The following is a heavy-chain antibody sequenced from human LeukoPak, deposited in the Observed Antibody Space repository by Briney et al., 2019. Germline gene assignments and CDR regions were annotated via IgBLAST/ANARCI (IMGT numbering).Heavy chain of an antibody. D-gene: IGHD1-20*01. J-gene: IGHJ4*02. CDR3: AKDLYNYESYYFDY. CDR1: GFTFSSYA. V-gene: IGHV3-23*01. Sequence: GRSLRLSCAASGFTFSSYAMSWVRQAPGKGLEWVSAISGSGGSTYYADSVKGRFTISRDNSKNTLYLQMNSLRAEDTAVYYCAKDLYNYESYYFDYWGQGTLVTVSS. CDR2: ISGSGGST.